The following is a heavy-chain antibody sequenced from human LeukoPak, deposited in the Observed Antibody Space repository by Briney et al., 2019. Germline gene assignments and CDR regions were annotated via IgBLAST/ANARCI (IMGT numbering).Heavy chain of an antibody. J-gene: IGHJ1*01. CDR2: IYTSGSR. CDR3: ARGGQLWLRAEYFQH. V-gene: IGHV4-61*02. Sequence: PSQTLSLTCTVSGGSISSGSYYWSWIRQPAGKGLEWIGRIYTSGSRNYNPSLKSRVTISVDTSKNQFSLKLSSVTAADTAVYYCARGGQLWLRAEYFQHWGQGTLVTVSS. CDR1: GGSISSGSYY. D-gene: IGHD5-18*01.